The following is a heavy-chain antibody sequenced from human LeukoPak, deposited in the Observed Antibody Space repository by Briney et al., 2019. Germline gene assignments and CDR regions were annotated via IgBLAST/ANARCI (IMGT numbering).Heavy chain of an antibody. CDR3: ARDYYGSGSYYDLNWFDP. J-gene: IGHJ5*02. CDR1: GGTFISYA. CDR2: IIPIFGTA. D-gene: IGHD3-10*01. Sequence: ASVKVSCKASGGTFISYAISWVRQAPGQGLEWMGGIIPIFGTANYAQKFQGRVTITADKSTSTAYMELSSLRSEDTAVYYCARDYYGSGSYYDLNWFDPWGQGTLVTVSS. V-gene: IGHV1-69*06.